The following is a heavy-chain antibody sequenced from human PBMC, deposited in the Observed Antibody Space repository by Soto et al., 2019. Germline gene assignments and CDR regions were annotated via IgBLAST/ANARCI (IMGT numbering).Heavy chain of an antibody. CDR1: VFTFSSYA. CDR3: ARGYCSSTSCYFYAFDI. J-gene: IGHJ3*02. D-gene: IGHD2-2*01. CDR2: ISSNGGST. V-gene: IGHV3-64*01. Sequence: EVQLVESGGGLVQPGGSLRLSCAASVFTFSSYAMHWVRQAPGKGLEYVSAISSNGGSTYYANSVKGRFTISRDNSKNTLYLQMGSLRAEDMAVYYCARGYCSSTSCYFYAFDIWGQGTMVTVSS.